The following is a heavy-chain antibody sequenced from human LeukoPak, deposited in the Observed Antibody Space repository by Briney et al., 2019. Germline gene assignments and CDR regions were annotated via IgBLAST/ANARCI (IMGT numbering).Heavy chain of an antibody. CDR1: GDSVSSNSAA. Sequence: SQTLSLTCAISGDSVSSNSAAWNWIRQSPSRGLEWQGRTYYRSKWYNDYAVSVKSRITINPDTSKNQFSLQLNSVTPEDTAVYYCARSPPGIAAAVFWFDPWGQGTLVTVSS. J-gene: IGHJ5*02. D-gene: IGHD6-13*01. V-gene: IGHV6-1*01. CDR3: ARSPPGIAAAVFWFDP. CDR2: TYYRSKWYN.